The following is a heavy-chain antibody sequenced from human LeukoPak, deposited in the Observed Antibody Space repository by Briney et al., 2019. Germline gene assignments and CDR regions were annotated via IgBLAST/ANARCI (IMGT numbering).Heavy chain of an antibody. CDR3: ARVGESGDGYNSFDY. J-gene: IGHJ4*02. Sequence: ASVKVSCKASGYTFTSYYMHWVRQAPGQGLEWMGTINPSGGSTSYAQKFQGRVTMTRDTSTSTVYMELSSLRSEDTAVYYCARVGESGDGYNSFDYWGQGTLVTVSS. CDR1: GYTFTSYY. V-gene: IGHV1-46*01. CDR2: INPSGGST. D-gene: IGHD5-24*01.